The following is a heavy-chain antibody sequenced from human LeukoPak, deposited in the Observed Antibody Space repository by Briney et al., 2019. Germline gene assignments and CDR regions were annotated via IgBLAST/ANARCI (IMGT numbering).Heavy chain of an antibody. CDR1: GFTFSSYG. V-gene: IGHV3-30*02. D-gene: IGHD3-10*01. CDR2: IRYDGSNK. CDR3: AKVRGAQYYFDY. J-gene: IGHJ4*02. Sequence: GGSLRLSCAASGFTFSSYGMHWVRQAPGKGLEWVAFIRYDGSNKYYAGSVKGRFTISRDNSKNTLYLQMNSLRAEDTAVYYCAKVRGAQYYFDYWGQGTLVTVSS.